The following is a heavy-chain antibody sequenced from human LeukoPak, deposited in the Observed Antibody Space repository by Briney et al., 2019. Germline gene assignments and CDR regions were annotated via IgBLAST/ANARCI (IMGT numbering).Heavy chain of an antibody. J-gene: IGHJ4*02. V-gene: IGHV1-69*04. CDR3: ARQRKPGGSYYYDSSGYF. Sequence: ASVKVSCKASGGTFSSYAISWVRQAPGQGLEWMGRIIPILGIANYAQKFQGRVTITADKSTSTAYMELSSLRSGDTAVYYCARQRKPGGSYYYDSSGYFWGQGTLVTVSS. D-gene: IGHD3-22*01. CDR1: GGTFSSYA. CDR2: IIPILGIA.